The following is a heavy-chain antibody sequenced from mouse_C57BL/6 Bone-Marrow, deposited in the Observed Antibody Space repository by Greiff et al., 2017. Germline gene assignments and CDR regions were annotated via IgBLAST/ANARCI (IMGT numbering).Heavy chain of an antibody. CDR3: ANWVAWFAY. D-gene: IGHD4-1*02. Sequence: EVKVVESVAELVRPGASVKLSCKASGYNIKNTYMNWVKQRPEQGLEWIGRIDPANGNNKYAQKFKGKATITADTSSNTAYLQLSSLTSEYTAIYYCANWVAWFAYWGQGTLVTVSA. V-gene: IGHV14-3*01. CDR1: GYNIKNTY. J-gene: IGHJ3*01. CDR2: IDPANGNN.